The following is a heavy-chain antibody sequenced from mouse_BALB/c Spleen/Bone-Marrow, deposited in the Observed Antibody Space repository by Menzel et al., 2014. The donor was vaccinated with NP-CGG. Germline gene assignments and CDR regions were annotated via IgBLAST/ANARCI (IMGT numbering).Heavy chain of an antibody. Sequence: QVQLQESGAALMKPGASVRISCKATGYTFRSYWIEWVKQRPGHSLEWIGEILPGSGSTNHNEKFKGKATFTADTSSNTAYLQLSSLTSEDAAVYYCAFNSYWFFDVWGAGTTVTVSS. CDR3: AFNSYWFFDV. CDR1: GYTFRSYW. V-gene: IGHV1-9*01. J-gene: IGHJ1*01. CDR2: ILPGSGST.